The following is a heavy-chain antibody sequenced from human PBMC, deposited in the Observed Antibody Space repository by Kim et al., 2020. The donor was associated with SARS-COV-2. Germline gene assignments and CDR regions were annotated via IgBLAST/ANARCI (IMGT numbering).Heavy chain of an antibody. V-gene: IGHV3-23*01. D-gene: IGHD3-22*01. J-gene: IGHJ4*02. Sequence: TDYADSVKGRFTISRDNSKNTLYLQMNSLSAEDTAVYYCAKSGLLTWRDYWGQGTLVTVSS. CDR2: T. CDR3: AKSGLLTWRDY.